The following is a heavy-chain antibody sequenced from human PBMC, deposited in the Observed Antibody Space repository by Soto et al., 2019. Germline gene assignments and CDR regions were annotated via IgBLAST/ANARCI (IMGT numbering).Heavy chain of an antibody. CDR3: ARDLAAAAY. Sequence: QVQLVQSAAEVKKPGASVKVSCKASGYIFTNYYIHWVRQAPGQGLEWMAIINPLPTSGSTNYAKKFQGSVTVTRNTSTSTVYLELSSLRSDDTAVYYCARDLAAAAYWGQGTLVTVSS. D-gene: IGHD6-13*01. CDR1: GYIFTNYY. CDR2: INPLPTSGST. V-gene: IGHV1-46*01. J-gene: IGHJ4*02.